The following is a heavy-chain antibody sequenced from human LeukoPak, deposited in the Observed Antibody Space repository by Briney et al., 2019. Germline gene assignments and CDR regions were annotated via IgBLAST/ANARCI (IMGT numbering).Heavy chain of an antibody. J-gene: IGHJ4*02. CDR1: GYSFTSHW. D-gene: IGHD4/OR15-4a*01. Sequence: LGESLKISCKGSGYSFTSHWIGWVRQMPGKGLEWMGIVNPDDSDTIYSPSFQGQVTISADESITTAYLQWSSLKASDTAMYYCARSVDYGFDYWGQGTLVTVSA. CDR3: ARSVDYGFDY. CDR2: VNPDDSDT. V-gene: IGHV5-51*01.